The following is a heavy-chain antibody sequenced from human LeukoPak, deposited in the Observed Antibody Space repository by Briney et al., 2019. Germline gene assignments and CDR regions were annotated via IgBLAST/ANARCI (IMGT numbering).Heavy chain of an antibody. Sequence: GGSRRLSCEASGFSFSAAWMTWVRQAPGKGLEWVATIKNDGSDKYYVGSVKGRFTLSRDNAKNLVYLQMNSLRVEDTAVYYCVNLGYSDGGQGTLVTVSS. V-gene: IGHV3-7*01. J-gene: IGHJ4*02. CDR2: IKNDGSDK. CDR3: VNLGYSD. D-gene: IGHD5-12*01. CDR1: GFSFSAAW.